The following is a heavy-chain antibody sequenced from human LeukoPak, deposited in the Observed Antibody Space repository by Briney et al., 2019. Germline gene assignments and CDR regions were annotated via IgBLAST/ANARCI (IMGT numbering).Heavy chain of an antibody. D-gene: IGHD5-18*01. Sequence: ASVTVSLKSSGYTFTCYYLHWVRHPHAQGLEWMGIINPNGRSTSYAQKFQGRVTMTGDMSTSTGYMELSSLRSEDTAVYYCARGYSYGRGWGQGTLVTVS. V-gene: IGHV1-46*01. CDR3: ARGYSYGRG. J-gene: IGHJ1*01. CDR2: INPNGRST. CDR1: GYTFTCYY.